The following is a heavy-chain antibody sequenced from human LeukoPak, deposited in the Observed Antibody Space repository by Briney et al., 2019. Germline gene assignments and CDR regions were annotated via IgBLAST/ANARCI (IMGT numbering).Heavy chain of an antibody. CDR2: IGSSGRTI. CDR1: GFTFSTYE. V-gene: IGHV3-48*03. Sequence: GGSLRLSCAASGFTFSTYELNWVRQAPGKGLEWVSYIGSSGRTIYYADSVKGRFTISRDNAKNSLFLQINSLRAEDTAVYYCARAVGATESYYYYMDVWGKGTTVTVSS. D-gene: IGHD1-26*01. J-gene: IGHJ6*03. CDR3: ARAVGATESYYYYMDV.